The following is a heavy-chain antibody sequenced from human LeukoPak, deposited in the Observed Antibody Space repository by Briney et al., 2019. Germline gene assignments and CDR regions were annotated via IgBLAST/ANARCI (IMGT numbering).Heavy chain of an antibody. CDR2: ISSSSSYI. CDR1: GFTFSSYS. V-gene: IGHV3-21*01. D-gene: IGHD7-27*01. CDR3: ARDRPNWGSGMAFDI. Sequence: GGSLRLSCAASGFTFSSYSMNWVRQAPGKGLEWVSSISSSSSYIYYADSVKGRFTISRDNAKNSLYLQMNSLRAEDTAVYYCARDRPNWGSGMAFDIWGQGTMVTVSS. J-gene: IGHJ3*02.